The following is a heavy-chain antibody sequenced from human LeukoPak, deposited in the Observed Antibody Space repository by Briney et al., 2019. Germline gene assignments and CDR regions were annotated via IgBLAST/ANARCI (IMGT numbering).Heavy chain of an antibody. CDR1: GGSISSYY. CDR2: IFYSGST. V-gene: IGHV4-59*01. Sequence: SETLSLTCTVSGGSISSYYWSWIRQPPGKGLEWIGYIFYSGSTNYNPSLKSRVTISVDTSKNQFSLKLSSVTAADTAVYYCARTTEGYCRGRSCYSYYYYMDVWGKGTTVTVSS. J-gene: IGHJ6*03. CDR3: ARTTEGYCRGRSCYSYYYYMDV. D-gene: IGHD2-15*01.